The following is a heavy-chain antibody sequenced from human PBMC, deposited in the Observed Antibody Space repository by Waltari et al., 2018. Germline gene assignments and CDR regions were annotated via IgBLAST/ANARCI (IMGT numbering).Heavy chain of an antibody. Sequence: QVQLVESGGGVVQPGRSLRLSCAASGFTFSSYAMHWVRQAPGKGLEWVAVISYDGSNKYYADSVKGRFTISRDNSKNTLYLQMNSLRAEDTAVYYCARDRAPGWGVVADHVDVWGKGTTVTVSS. D-gene: IGHD5-12*01. CDR2: ISYDGSNK. CDR3: ARDRAPGWGVVADHVDV. CDR1: GFTFSSYA. J-gene: IGHJ6*04. V-gene: IGHV3-30-3*01.